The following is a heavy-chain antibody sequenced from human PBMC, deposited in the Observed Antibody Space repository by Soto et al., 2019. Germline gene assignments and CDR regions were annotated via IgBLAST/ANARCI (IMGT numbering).Heavy chain of an antibody. CDR1: GGSISSSF. CDR3: ARGHRAMEYYYYYGMDV. J-gene: IGHJ6*02. D-gene: IGHD5-18*01. CDR2: ISYSGST. V-gene: IGHV4-59*01. Sequence: SETLSLTCSVSGGSISSSFWSWIRQPPGKELEWIGYISYSGSTTYNPSLKSRITLSVDTSKNQFSLRVASVTAADTAVYYCARGHRAMEYYYYYGMDVWGQGTTVTVFS.